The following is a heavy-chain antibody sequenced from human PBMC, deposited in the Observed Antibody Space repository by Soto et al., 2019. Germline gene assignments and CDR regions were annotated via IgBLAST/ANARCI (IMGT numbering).Heavy chain of an antibody. CDR1: GFTFSTYW. Sequence: EVHLVESGGGLVQPGGSLRLSCAASGFTFSTYWMAWVRQAPGKGLEWVANINEDEAKKYYLDSVKGRFTISRDKAKXXXXXXXXSXRDEDTAVYYCTRKALPINWGQGTLVTVST. J-gene: IGHJ4*02. D-gene: IGHD3-3*02. V-gene: IGHV3-7*01. CDR2: INEDEAKK. CDR3: TRKALPIN.